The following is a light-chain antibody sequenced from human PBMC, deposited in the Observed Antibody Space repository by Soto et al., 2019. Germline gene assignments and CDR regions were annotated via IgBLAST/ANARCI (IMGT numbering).Light chain of an antibody. V-gene: IGKV1-5*03. CDR2: KAS. Sequence: DIQMTQSPSTLSASVGDRVTITCRASQSISSWLAWSQQKPGKAPTLLIYKASSLGSEGPSRFSGSGSGTEFTLTISSLQADDVSSDYCQLYNSYSMNTFGQGTKLEIK. CDR1: QSISSW. J-gene: IGKJ2*01. CDR3: QLYNSYSMNT.